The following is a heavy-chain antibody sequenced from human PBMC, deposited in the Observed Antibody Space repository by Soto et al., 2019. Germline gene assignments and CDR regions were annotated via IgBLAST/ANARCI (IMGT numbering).Heavy chain of an antibody. Sequence: QVQLVESGGGVVQPGRSLRLSCAASGFTFSSYAMHWVRQAPGKGLEWVAVISYDGSNKYYADSVKGRFTISRDMSKNSLYLQMNSLRAADTDVYYCARAGGLLLDYWGQGTLVTVSS. CDR2: ISYDGSNK. D-gene: IGHD2-15*01. J-gene: IGHJ4*02. CDR3: ARAGGLLLDY. CDR1: GFTFSSYA. V-gene: IGHV3-30-3*01.